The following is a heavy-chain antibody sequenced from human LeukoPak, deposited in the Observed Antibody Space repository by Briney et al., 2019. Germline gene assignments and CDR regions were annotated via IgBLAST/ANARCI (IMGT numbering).Heavy chain of an antibody. CDR1: GFTFSSYA. CDR3: ARDRIVASYYFDY. J-gene: IGHJ4*02. Sequence: GGSLRLSCGASGFTFSSYAMSWVRQAPGKGLEWGSSISSSSSYIYYADSVKGRFTISRDNAKNSLYLQMNSLRAEDTAVYYCARDRIVASYYFDYWGQGTLVTVSS. V-gene: IGHV3-21*01. D-gene: IGHD5-12*01. CDR2: ISSSSSYI.